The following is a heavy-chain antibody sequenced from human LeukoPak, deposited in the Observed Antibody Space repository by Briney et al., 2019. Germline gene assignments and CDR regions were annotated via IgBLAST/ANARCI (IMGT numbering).Heavy chain of an antibody. CDR3: ARVDAFDL. Sequence: GGSLRLSCAASGFTFSSYDMNWVRQAPGKGLEWVSYIISSSSCIYYADSVKGRFTISRDNAKNSLYLQMNSLRAEDTAVYYCARVDAFDLWGQGTMVTVS. CDR1: GFTFSSYD. CDR2: IISSSSCI. V-gene: IGHV3-21*01. J-gene: IGHJ3*01.